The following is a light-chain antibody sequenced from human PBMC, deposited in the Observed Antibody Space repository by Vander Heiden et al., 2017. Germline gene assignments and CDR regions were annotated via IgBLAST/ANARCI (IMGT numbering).Light chain of an antibody. CDR3: SSYTSSSTRV. CDR1: SSDVGGYNY. Sequence: QAALTPPASVSGSPGQSIPIACTGTSSDVGGYNYVSWYQQHPGKSPKLMIYEVSNRPSGVSNRFSGSKSGNTASLTISGLQAEDEADYYCSSYTSSSTRVFGGGTKLTVL. J-gene: IGLJ3*02. V-gene: IGLV2-14*01. CDR2: EVS.